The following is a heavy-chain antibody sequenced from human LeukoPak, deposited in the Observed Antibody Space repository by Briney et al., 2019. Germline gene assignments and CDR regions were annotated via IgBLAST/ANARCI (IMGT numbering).Heavy chain of an antibody. CDR3: AREGRQDYVYFDY. D-gene: IGHD4-17*01. V-gene: IGHV4-59*01. CDR1: GGPISNYY. Sequence: TLSLTCTVSGGPISNYYWSWIRQPPGKGLEWIGYINYSGNTNYNPSLKSRVTISVDSSKNQFSLRLTSVTAADTAVYFCAREGRQDYVYFDYWGQGALVTVSS. J-gene: IGHJ4*02. CDR2: INYSGNT.